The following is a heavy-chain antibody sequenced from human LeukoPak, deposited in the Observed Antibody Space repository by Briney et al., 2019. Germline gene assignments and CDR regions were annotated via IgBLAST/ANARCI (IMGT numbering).Heavy chain of an antibody. J-gene: IGHJ4*02. Sequence: GGSLRLSCAASGFSFTTYWMFWVRQAPGKGLEWVSVIYSGGSTYYADSVKGRFTISRDNSKNTLYLQMNSLRAEDTAVYYCARWWLQCFDYWGQGTLVTVSS. CDR1: GFSFTTYW. CDR3: ARWWLQCFDY. D-gene: IGHD5-24*01. CDR2: IYSGGST. V-gene: IGHV3-53*01.